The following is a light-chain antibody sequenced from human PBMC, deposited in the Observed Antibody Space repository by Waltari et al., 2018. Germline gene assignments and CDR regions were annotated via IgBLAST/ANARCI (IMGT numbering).Light chain of an antibody. V-gene: IGLV2-23*02. CDR3: CSYAGSSSWV. CDR2: EVS. Sequence: QSALTQSASVSGSPGQSITISCTGTSSAVGGYNLVSWYQQHPGKAPNLMIYEVSKRPSGVSNRFSGSKSGNTASLTISGLQAEDEADYYCCSYAGSSSWVFGGGTKLTVL. J-gene: IGLJ3*02. CDR1: SSAVGGYNL.